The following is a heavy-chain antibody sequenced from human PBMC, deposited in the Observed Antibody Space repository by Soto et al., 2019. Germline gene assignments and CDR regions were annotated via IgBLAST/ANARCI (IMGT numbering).Heavy chain of an antibody. V-gene: IGHV5-10-1*01. CDR1: GYSFTTYW. CDR3: ARHPRYCSSGDRLDFYHYGMDV. D-gene: IGHD2-2*01. J-gene: IGHJ6*02. CDR2: IEPSDSYT. Sequence: GESLTISCEGSGYSFTTYWISWMRQMPGKGLEWMGRIEPSDSYTTYSPAFQGHVSMSADKSISTAYLHWSSLGASDTAIYYCARHPRYCSSGDRLDFYHYGMDVWGQWNTVTVSS.